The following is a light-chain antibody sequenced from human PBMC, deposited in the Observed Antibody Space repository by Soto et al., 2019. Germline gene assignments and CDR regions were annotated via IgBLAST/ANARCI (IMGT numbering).Light chain of an antibody. J-gene: IGKJ2*01. CDR1: QSISTS. Sequence: DIQMTQSPPSLSASVGDRVSITCRASQSISTSLNWYQQEPGKAPKLLIHFASSLQSGVPSRFSGSGSGTDFTLTISSLQPEDFTTYYCQQSYSSPRYTFGQGTKLEIK. CDR3: QQSYSSPRYT. CDR2: FAS. V-gene: IGKV1-39*01.